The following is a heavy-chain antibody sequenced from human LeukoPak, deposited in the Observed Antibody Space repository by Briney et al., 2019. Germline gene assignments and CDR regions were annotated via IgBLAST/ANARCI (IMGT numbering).Heavy chain of an antibody. J-gene: IGHJ4*02. CDR2: ISGSGGST. CDR1: GFTFSSYA. V-gene: IGHV3-23*01. CDR3: AKLVPAAIRPSKLIAPNFDY. Sequence: GGSLRLSCAASGFTFSSYAMSWVRQAPGKGLEWVSAISGSGGSTYYADSVKGRFTISRDNSKNTLYLQMNSLRAEGTAVYYCAKLVPAAIRPSKLIAPNFDYWGQGTLVTVSS. D-gene: IGHD2-2*02.